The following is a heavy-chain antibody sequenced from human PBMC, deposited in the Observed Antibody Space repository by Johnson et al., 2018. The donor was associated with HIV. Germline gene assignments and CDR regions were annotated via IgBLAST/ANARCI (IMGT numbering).Heavy chain of an antibody. J-gene: IGHJ3*02. CDR2: INWNGGRT. CDR1: GFTFDDYG. D-gene: IGHD2-15*01. V-gene: IGHV3-20*04. CDR3: TGDGGYCSGGNCYFACDI. Sequence: VQLVESGGGVVRPGGSLRLSCAASGFTFDDYGMSWVRQAPGKGLEWVSGINWNGGRTGYADSVKGRFTISRDNAKNSLYLQLNSLRAEDTALYYCTGDGGYCSGGNCYFACDIWGQGTMVTVSS.